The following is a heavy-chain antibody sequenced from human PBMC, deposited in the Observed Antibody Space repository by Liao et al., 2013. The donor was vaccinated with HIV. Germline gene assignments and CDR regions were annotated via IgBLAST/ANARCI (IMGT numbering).Heavy chain of an antibody. CDR2: IYYSGSA. V-gene: IGHV4-30-4*01. CDR3: ARGDNGFWSGSHYYFYYMDV. Sequence: QLQLQESGPGLVKASETLSLTCTVSGGSISSNSYYYWSWIRLPPGKGPEWIGHIYYSGSADYNPSLKSRVSISLDTSKNQFSLKLSSVTAADTAVYYCARGDNGFWSGSHYYFYYMDVWGKGTTVTVSS. J-gene: IGHJ6*03. D-gene: IGHD3-3*01. CDR1: GGSISSNSYYY.